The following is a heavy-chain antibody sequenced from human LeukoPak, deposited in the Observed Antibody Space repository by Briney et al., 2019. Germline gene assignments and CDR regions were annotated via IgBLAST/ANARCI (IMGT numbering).Heavy chain of an antibody. CDR3: GRGGVRDRSSTSCYHD. Sequence: GGSLRLSCAASGFTVSSHYMSWVRQAPGKGLEWVSVIYKDGSTYYAEFVKGRFTIFRESSKNTLFLQIISLRAEDTAVYYCGRGGVRDRSSTSCYHDWGQGTLVTVSS. CDR1: GFTVSSHY. V-gene: IGHV3-66*01. J-gene: IGHJ4*02. CDR2: IYKDGST. D-gene: IGHD2-2*01.